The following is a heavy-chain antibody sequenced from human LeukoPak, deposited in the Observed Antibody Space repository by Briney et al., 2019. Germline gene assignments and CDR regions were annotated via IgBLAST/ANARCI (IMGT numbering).Heavy chain of an antibody. V-gene: IGHV4-34*01. CDR3: ARGPTILRYFDWLLDVWFDP. Sequence: PSETLSLTCAVYGGSFSGYYWSWIRQPPGKGLEWIGEINHSGSTNYNPSLKSRVTISVDTSKNQFSLKLSSVTAADTAVYYCARGPTILRYFDWLLDVWFDPWGQGTLVTVSS. CDR1: GGSFSGYY. CDR2: INHSGST. D-gene: IGHD3-9*01. J-gene: IGHJ5*02.